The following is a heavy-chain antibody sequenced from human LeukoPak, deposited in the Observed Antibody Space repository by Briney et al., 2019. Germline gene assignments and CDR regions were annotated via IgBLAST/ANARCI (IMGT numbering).Heavy chain of an antibody. CDR2: IYYSGST. J-gene: IGHJ5*02. CDR3: ASLSSGSYNWFDP. D-gene: IGHD1-26*01. V-gene: IGHV4-61*08. Sequence: SETLSLTCTVSGGSISSGGYYWSWIRQPPGKGLEWIGYIYYSGSTNYNPSLKSRVTISVDTSKNQFSLKLSSVTAADTAVYYCASLSSGSYNWFDPWGQGTLVTVSS. CDR1: GGSISSGGYY.